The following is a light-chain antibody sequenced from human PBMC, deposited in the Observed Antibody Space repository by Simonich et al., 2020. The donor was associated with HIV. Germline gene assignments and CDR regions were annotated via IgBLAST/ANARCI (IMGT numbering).Light chain of an antibody. CDR3: SSYTSTSTWV. Sequence: QSALTQPASVSGSPGQSITISCTGTSSDVASYNYVSWYQQHPGKAPKLMIYDVTERPSGISDRFSGSKSDSTASLTISGLRAEDEADYYCSSYTSTSTWVFGGGTKLTVL. J-gene: IGLJ3*02. CDR2: DVT. CDR1: SSDVASYNY. V-gene: IGLV2-14*01.